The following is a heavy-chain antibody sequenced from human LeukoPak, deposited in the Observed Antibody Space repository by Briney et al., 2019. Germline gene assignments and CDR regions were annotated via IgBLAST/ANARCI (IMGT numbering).Heavy chain of an antibody. CDR3: ARGDIVVVVGGYYYYGMDV. Sequence: GGSLRLSCAASGFTFSSYEMNWVRQAPGKGLEWVSYISSSGSTIYYADSVKGRFTISRDNAKNSLYLQMNSLRAEDTAVYYCARGDIVVVVGGYYYYGMDVWGKGTTVTVSS. CDR2: ISSSGSTI. V-gene: IGHV3-48*03. J-gene: IGHJ6*04. D-gene: IGHD2-15*01. CDR1: GFTFSSYE.